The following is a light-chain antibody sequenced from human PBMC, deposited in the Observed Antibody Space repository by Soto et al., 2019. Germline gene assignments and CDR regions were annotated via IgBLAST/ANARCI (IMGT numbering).Light chain of an antibody. J-gene: IGLJ1*01. Sequence: QSVLTQPASVSGSPGQSVTISCTGASSDVGGNDYVSWYQQHPGKAPKLILYEVNNRPSGVSNHFSGSKSGNTASLIISGLQADAEADYYCSSYSTTSTLVFGSGTKLTVL. CDR2: EVN. V-gene: IGLV2-14*01. CDR3: SSYSTTSTLV. CDR1: SSDVGGNDY.